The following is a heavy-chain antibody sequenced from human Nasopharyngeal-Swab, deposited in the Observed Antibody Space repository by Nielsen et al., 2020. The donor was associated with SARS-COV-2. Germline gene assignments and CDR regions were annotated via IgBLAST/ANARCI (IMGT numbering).Heavy chain of an antibody. CDR2: IIPIFGTA. CDR1: GGTFSSYA. CDR3: ASWTGDDAFDI. Sequence: SVKVSCKASGGTFSSYAISWVRQAPGQGLEWMGGIIPIFGTANYAQKFQGTVTSTADESTSTAYMELSSLRYEDTAVYYCASWTGDDAFDIWGQGTMVTVSS. V-gene: IGHV1-69*13. D-gene: IGHD3/OR15-3a*01. J-gene: IGHJ3*02.